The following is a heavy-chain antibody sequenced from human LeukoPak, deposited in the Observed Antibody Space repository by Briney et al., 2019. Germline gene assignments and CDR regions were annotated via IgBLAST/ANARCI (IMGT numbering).Heavy chain of an antibody. Sequence: PGGSLRLSCAASGFSFIDSGMNWVRQAPGKGLEWLTFIRYDGTNQYFADSVKGRFTISRDNSKNTLYLQMNSLRAEDTAVYYCAKTTSTDYYDSSGLDYWGQGTLVTVSS. CDR1: GFSFIDSG. V-gene: IGHV3-30*02. CDR3: AKTTSTDYYDSSGLDY. CDR2: IRYDGTNQ. J-gene: IGHJ4*02. D-gene: IGHD3-22*01.